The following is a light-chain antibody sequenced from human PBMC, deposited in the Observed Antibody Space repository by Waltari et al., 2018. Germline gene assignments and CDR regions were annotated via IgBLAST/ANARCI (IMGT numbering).Light chain of an antibody. J-gene: IGLJ3*02. CDR3: SSYAGINNWV. CDR2: EVS. CDR1: SSDVGGFNY. V-gene: IGLV2-8*01. Sequence: QSALTQSPSASGSPGQSVTISCTGTSSDVGGFNYVSWYQQHPGKAPKLMIYEVSKRPSGVPDRFSGSKSGNTASLTVSGLQAEDEADYYCSSYAGINNWVFGGGTKLTVL.